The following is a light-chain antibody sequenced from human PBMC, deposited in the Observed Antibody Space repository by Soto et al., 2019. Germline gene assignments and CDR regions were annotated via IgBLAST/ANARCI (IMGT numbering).Light chain of an antibody. V-gene: IGKV3-15*01. CDR2: GAS. Sequence: EIVMTQSPATLSVSPGERATLSCRASQSVSSNLAWYQQRPGQAPRLLIYGASTRASGIPARFSGSESGTEFTLTISSLQSEDFAVYYCQQYYNWPPGTFGQGTKVEFK. CDR1: QSVSSN. J-gene: IGKJ1*01. CDR3: QQYYNWPPGT.